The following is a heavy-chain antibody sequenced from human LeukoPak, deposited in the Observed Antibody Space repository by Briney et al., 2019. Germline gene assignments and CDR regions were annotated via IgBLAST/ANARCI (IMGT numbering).Heavy chain of an antibody. CDR1: GYTFTSYY. D-gene: IGHD3-22*01. Sequence: VASVKVSCKASGYTFTSYYMHWVRQAPGQGLEWMGIINPSGGSTSYAQKFQGRVTMTRDTSTSTVYMELSSLRSDDTAVYYCARSFNFDRSDDSTMRAYYYFHMDVWGKGTTVTVSS. V-gene: IGHV1-46*01. CDR2: INPSGGST. CDR3: ARSFNFDRSDDSTMRAYYYFHMDV. J-gene: IGHJ6*03.